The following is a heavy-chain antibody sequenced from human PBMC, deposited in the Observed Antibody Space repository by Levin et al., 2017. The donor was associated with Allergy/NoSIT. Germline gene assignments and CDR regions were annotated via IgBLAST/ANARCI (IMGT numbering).Heavy chain of an antibody. D-gene: IGHD6-19*01. J-gene: IGHJ4*02. CDR1: GFTFSSYG. CDR2: IWYDGSNK. V-gene: IGHV3-33*01. Sequence: GGSLRLSCAASGFTFSSYGMHWVRQAPGKGLEWVAVIWYDGSNKYYADSVKGRFTISRDNSKNTLYLQMNSLRAEDTAVYYCARDRSQWGIDYWGQGTLVTVSS. CDR3: ARDRSQWGIDY.